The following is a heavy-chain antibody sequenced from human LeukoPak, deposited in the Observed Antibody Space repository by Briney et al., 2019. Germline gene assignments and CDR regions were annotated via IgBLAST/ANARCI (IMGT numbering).Heavy chain of an antibody. CDR2: IYHSGST. Sequence: SETLSLTCTVSGYSNSSGYYWGWIRQPPGKGLEWIGSIYHSGSTYYNPSLKSRVTISVDTSKNQFSLKLSSVTAADTAVYYCARQPQDGYCSSTSCYTVDWFDPWGQGTLVTVSS. CDR1: GYSNSSGYY. J-gene: IGHJ5*02. V-gene: IGHV4-38-2*02. D-gene: IGHD2-2*02. CDR3: ARQPQDGYCSSTSCYTVDWFDP.